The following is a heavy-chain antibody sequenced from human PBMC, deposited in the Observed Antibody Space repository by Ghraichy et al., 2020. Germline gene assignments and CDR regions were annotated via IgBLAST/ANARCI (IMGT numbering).Heavy chain of an antibody. CDR1: GFTFSSYS. J-gene: IGHJ6*02. CDR3: ARDRQNAHTFYYYGSWSYYGMDV. Sequence: GGSLRLSCAASGFTFSSYSMNWVRQAPGKGLEWVSSISSSSSYIYYADSVKGRFTISRDNAKNSLYLQMNSLRAEDTAVYYCARDRQNAHTFYYYGSWSYYGMDVWGQGTTVTVSS. D-gene: IGHD3-10*01. CDR2: ISSSSSYI. V-gene: IGHV3-21*01.